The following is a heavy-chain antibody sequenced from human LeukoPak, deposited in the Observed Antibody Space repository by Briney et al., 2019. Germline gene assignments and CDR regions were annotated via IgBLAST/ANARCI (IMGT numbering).Heavy chain of an antibody. Sequence: ASVKVSCKASGYTFTSYDIIWVRQATGQGLEWMGWMNPNSGNTGYAQKFQGRVTMTRNTSLSTAYMELSSLRSEDTAVYYCARGYRYYDSSGYYAVDYWGQGTLVTVSS. CDR3: ARGYRYYDSSGYYAVDY. J-gene: IGHJ4*02. CDR2: MNPNSGNT. CDR1: GYTFTSYD. V-gene: IGHV1-8*01. D-gene: IGHD3-22*01.